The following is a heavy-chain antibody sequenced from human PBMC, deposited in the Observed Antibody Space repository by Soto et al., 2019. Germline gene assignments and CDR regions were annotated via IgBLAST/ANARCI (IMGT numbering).Heavy chain of an antibody. CDR2: VSGSGGFT. Sequence: GGSLRLSCAASGFTSSNQAMNWVRQAPGKGLEWVSSVSGSGGFTYYADSVKGRFTISRDNSKNTLYLQMNSLRAEDTAIYYCAKVGEEDYYDSSGYFDYWGQGTLVTVSS. D-gene: IGHD3-22*01. V-gene: IGHV3-23*01. CDR3: AKVGEEDYYDSSGYFDY. J-gene: IGHJ4*02. CDR1: GFTSSNQA.